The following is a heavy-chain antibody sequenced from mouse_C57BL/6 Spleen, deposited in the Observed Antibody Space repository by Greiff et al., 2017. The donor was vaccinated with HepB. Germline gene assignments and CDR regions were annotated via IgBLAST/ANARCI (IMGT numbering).Heavy chain of an antibody. CDR1: GYTFTSYW. CDR2: IDPSDSET. Sequence: QVQLQQPGAELVRPGSSVKLSCKASGYTFTSYWMHWVKQRPIQGLEWIGNIDPSDSETHYNQKFKDKATLTVDTSSSTAYMQLSSLTSEDSAVYYCARDGSSYVDYWGQGTTLTVSS. V-gene: IGHV1-52*01. D-gene: IGHD1-1*01. J-gene: IGHJ2*01. CDR3: ARDGSSYVDY.